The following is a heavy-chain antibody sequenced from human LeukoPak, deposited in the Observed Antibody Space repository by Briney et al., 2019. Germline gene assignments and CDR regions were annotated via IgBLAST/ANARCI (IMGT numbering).Heavy chain of an antibody. J-gene: IGHJ4*02. CDR1: GFTFSNAW. D-gene: IGHD3-3*01. CDR3: TTRGVNYDFWSGYYSFDY. V-gene: IGHV3-15*01. Sequence: GGSLRLSCAASGFTFSNAWMSWVRQAPGKGLEWVGLIKSKTDGGTTDYAAPVKGRLTISRDDSKNTMYLQMNSLKTEDTAVYYCTTRGVNYDFWSGYYSFDYWGQGTLVTVSS. CDR2: IKSKTDGGTT.